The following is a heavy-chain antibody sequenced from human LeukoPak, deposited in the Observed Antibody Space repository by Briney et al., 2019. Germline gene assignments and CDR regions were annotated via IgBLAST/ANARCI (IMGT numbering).Heavy chain of an antibody. CDR2: ISYDGSNK. CDR3: AREELGSSLGFDP. CDR1: GFTFSSYA. Sequence: GGSLRLSCAASGFTFSSYAMHWVRQAPGKGLEWVAVISYDGSNKYYADSVKGRFTISRDNSKNTLYLQMNSLRAEDTAVYYCAREELGSSLGFDPWGQGTLVTVSS. J-gene: IGHJ5*02. V-gene: IGHV3-30-3*01. D-gene: IGHD3-16*01.